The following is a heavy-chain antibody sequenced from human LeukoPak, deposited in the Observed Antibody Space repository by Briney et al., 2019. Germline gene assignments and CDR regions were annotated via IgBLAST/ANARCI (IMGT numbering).Heavy chain of an antibody. CDR1: GYRLTSYW. J-gene: IGHJ4*02. Sequence: GESLKISCKGSGYRLTSYWIGWVRQMPGKGLEWMGITYPADSDTRYSPSFQGQVTISADKSISTAYLQWSSLKASDTAMYYCARHPTDFWTGYYLFDYWGQGTLVTVSS. CDR2: TYPADSDT. CDR3: ARHPTDFWTGYYLFDY. V-gene: IGHV5-51*01. D-gene: IGHD3/OR15-3a*01.